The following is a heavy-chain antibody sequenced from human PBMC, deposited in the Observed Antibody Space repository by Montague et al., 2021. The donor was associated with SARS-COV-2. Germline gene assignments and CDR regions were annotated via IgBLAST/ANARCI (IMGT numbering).Heavy chain of an antibody. Sequence: SLRLSCVASGFTFGDYAMSWVRQAPGKGLEWVGFIRSKAYGGTTEYAXSVKGRFTISRDDSKSIAYLQMNSLKTEDTAVYYCTRYTPTFNDYVWGSYRYTSPGAFDIWGQGTMVTVSS. CDR2: IRSKAYGGTT. CDR3: TRYTPTFNDYVWGSYRYTSPGAFDI. V-gene: IGHV3-49*04. J-gene: IGHJ3*02. CDR1: GFTFGDYA. D-gene: IGHD3-16*02.